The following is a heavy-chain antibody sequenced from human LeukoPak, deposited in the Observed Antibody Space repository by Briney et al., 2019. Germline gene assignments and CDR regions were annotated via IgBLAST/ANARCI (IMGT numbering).Heavy chain of an antibody. CDR1: GGSFSGYY. V-gene: IGHV4-34*01. CDR3: ARGTVGANLGLHYYYYMDV. J-gene: IGHJ6*03. D-gene: IGHD1-26*01. CDR2: INHSGST. Sequence: PSETLSLTCAVYGGSFSGYYWSWIRQPPGKGLEWIGEINHSGSTNYNPSLKSRVTISVDTSKNQFSLKLNSVTAADTAVYYCARGTVGANLGLHYYYYMDVWGKGTTVTVSS.